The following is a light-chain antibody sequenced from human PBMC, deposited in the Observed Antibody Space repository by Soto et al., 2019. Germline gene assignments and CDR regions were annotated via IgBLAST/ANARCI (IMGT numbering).Light chain of an antibody. CDR3: QQYGHSLWT. CDR1: HSVSSGH. J-gene: IGKJ1*01. CDR2: GAS. V-gene: IGKV3-20*01. Sequence: DTLLTQSTGTLSLSPGERASLSFSSIHSVSSGHLAWYQQKPGQAPRLLIYGASSTATGIPDRFSGSGSGTDFTLTISRLEPEDSAVYYCQQYGHSLWTFGQGTKVDIK.